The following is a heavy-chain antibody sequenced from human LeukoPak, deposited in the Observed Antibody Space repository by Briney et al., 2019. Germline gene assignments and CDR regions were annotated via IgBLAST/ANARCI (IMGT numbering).Heavy chain of an antibody. CDR3: TKDIGGSLNDAFDS. CDR1: VFTLDDFA. J-gene: IGHJ3*02. Sequence: GGSLSLSCAASVFTLDDFAMHWAREAAGKAGEWVPGMSWNSGSLGCADSVKGRLTISRDNAKTSQYLQMNSLRTEDMALDCWTKDIGGSLNDAFDSRGKGTMVSVAS. V-gene: IGHV3-9*03. CDR2: MSWNSGSL. D-gene: IGHD1-26*01.